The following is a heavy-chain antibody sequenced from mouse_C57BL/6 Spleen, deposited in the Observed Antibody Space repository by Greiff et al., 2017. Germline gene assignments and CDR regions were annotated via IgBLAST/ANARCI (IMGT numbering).Heavy chain of an antibody. V-gene: IGHV2-9-1*01. CDR2: IWTGGGT. D-gene: IGHD2-4*01. J-gene: IGHJ4*01. Sequence: VKLVESGPGLVAPSQSLSITCTVSGFSLTSYAISWVRQPPGKGLEWLGVIWTGGGTNYNSALKSRLSISNDNSKSQVFLKMNSLQTDDTARYYCAGGGYYDYAQYYYAMDYWGQGTSVTVSS. CDR1: GFSLTSYA. CDR3: AGGGYYDYAQYYYAMDY.